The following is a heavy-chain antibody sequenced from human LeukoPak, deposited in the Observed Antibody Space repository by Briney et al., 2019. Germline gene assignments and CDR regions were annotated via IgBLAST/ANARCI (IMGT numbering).Heavy chain of an antibody. V-gene: IGHV3-23*01. Sequence: GGSLRLSCAASGFTFSSYAMSWVRQAPGKGLEWVSAISGSGGSTYYADSVKGRFTISRDNSKNTLYLQMNSLRAEDTAVYYCAKVEEPGGYSYGPLDYYYYYGMDVWGQGTTVTVSS. J-gene: IGHJ6*02. CDR3: AKVEEPGGYSYGPLDYYYYYGMDV. CDR1: GFTFSSYA. CDR2: ISGSGGST. D-gene: IGHD5-18*01.